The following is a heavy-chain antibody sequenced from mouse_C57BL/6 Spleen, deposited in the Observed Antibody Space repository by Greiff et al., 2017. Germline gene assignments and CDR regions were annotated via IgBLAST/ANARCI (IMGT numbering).Heavy chain of an antibody. J-gene: IGHJ2*01. CDR1: GYTFTSYW. Sequence: QVQLKQPGAELVKPGASVKMSCKASGYTFTSYWITWVKQRPGQGLEWIGDIYPGSGSTNYNEKFKSKATLTVDTSSSTAYMQLSSLTSEDSAVYYCARRERNYDDYFDYWGQGTTLTVSS. D-gene: IGHD2-4*01. V-gene: IGHV1-55*01. CDR3: ARRERNYDDYFDY. CDR2: IYPGSGST.